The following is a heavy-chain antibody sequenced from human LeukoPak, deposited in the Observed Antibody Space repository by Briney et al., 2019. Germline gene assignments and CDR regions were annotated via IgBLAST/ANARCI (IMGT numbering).Heavy chain of an antibody. J-gene: IGHJ4*02. Sequence: GESLKISCKGSGYSFTDYWIGWVRQMPGKGLEWMGIIYPGDSDTRYSPSFEGQVTISVDKSITTAYLQWNSLKASDTAMFYCARHDIVTGGDYWGQGTLVTVSS. CDR3: ARHDIVTGGDY. CDR1: GYSFTDYW. D-gene: IGHD5-12*01. CDR2: IYPGDSDT. V-gene: IGHV5-51*01.